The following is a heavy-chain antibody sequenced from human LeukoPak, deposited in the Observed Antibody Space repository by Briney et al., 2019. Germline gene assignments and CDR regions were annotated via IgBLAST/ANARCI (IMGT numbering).Heavy chain of an antibody. D-gene: IGHD6-13*01. CDR2: INHSGST. CDR1: GGSFSGYY. J-gene: IGHJ5*02. CDR3: ARRLSRVAYSSSSFDP. Sequence: PSETLSLTCAVSGGSFSGYYWSWIRQPPGKGLEWIGEINHSGSTNYNPSLKSRVTISVDTSKNQFSLKLSSVTAADTAVYYCARRLSRVAYSSSSFDPWGQGTLVTVSS. V-gene: IGHV4-34*01.